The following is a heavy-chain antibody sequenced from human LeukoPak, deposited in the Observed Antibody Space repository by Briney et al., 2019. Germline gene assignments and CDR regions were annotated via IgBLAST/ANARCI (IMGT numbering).Heavy chain of an antibody. Sequence: PGGSLRLSCAASGFTFSSYDMSWVRPAPGKGLEWVSASGGDGGSTYADSVKGRFTISRDNSKNTLYLQMNSQRPDDTAVYYCAKWDFDYWGQGTLVTVSS. CDR2: SGGDGGST. CDR3: AKWDFDY. J-gene: IGHJ4*02. CDR1: GFTFSSYD. V-gene: IGHV3-23*01.